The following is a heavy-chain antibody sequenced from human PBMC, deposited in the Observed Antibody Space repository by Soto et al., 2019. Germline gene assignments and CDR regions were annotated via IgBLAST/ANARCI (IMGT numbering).Heavy chain of an antibody. V-gene: IGHV4-31*03. CDR2: IHYSGTT. D-gene: IGHD6-13*01. Sequence: QVQLQESGPGLVKPSQTLSLTCTVSGDSNTGAAYYWSWIRQHPGKGLEWIGHIHYSGTTYYNPSLNSRVSFSVDTSRKQFSLRLTSVTAADTAVYYCARDFRQDQQLPGYYYYGMDVWGQGTTVTVSS. CDR1: GDSNTGAAYY. J-gene: IGHJ6*02. CDR3: ARDFRQDQQLPGYYYYGMDV.